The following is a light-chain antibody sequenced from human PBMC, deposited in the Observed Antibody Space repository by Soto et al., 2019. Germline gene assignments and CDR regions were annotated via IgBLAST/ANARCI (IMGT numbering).Light chain of an antibody. Sequence: DIQMTQSPSSLSAFVGDRVTITCRASQGIGTSLNWYQQIPGKAPKLLIYAASGLQSGVPSRFSGSGSGTDFTLIVTSLQPEDFATYYCQQSYDFPLTFGGGTKV. V-gene: IGKV1-39*01. CDR3: QQSYDFPLT. CDR2: AAS. J-gene: IGKJ4*01. CDR1: QGIGTS.